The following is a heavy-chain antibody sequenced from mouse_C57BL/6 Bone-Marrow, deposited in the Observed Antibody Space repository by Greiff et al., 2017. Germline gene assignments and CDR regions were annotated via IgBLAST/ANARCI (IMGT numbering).Heavy chain of an antibody. J-gene: IGHJ4*01. V-gene: IGHV1-5*01. Sequence: EVQLQESGTVLARPGASVKMSCMTSGYTFTSYWMHWVKQRPGQGLEWIGAIYPGSSDTSYNQKFKGKAKLTAVTSASTAYMELSSLTNEDSAVYYCTRYYGHDGGMDYWGQGTSVTVSS. CDR1: GYTFTSYW. D-gene: IGHD1-1*02. CDR2: IYPGSSDT. CDR3: TRYYGHDGGMDY.